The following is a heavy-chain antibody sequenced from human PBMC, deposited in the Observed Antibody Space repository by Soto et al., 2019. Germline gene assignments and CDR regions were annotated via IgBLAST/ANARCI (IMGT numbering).Heavy chain of an antibody. D-gene: IGHD2-21*02. CDR1: GGSISNYY. CDR3: ARAVLPATAPFDY. CDR2: IYYSGTT. J-gene: IGHJ4*02. Sequence: QVQLQESGPRLVKPSETLSLTCIVSGGSISNYYWGWIRQPPGKGLEWIGYIYYSGTTNSNPSLQSRVTISVDTSKNQFSLKLSSVTAADTAVYYCARAVLPATAPFDYWGQGTLVTVSS. V-gene: IGHV4-59*01.